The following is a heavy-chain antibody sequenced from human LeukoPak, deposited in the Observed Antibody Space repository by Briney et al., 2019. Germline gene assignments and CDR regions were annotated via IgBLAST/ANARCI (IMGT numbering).Heavy chain of an antibody. CDR3: AKVQEMDTILPPFHY. V-gene: IGHV3-23*01. CDR2: ISGSGGTT. CDR1: GFTFSSYG. Sequence: GGSLRLSCAASGFTFSSYGVHWVRQAPGKGLEWVSAISGSGGTTFYADSVKGRFTISRDNSKNTLYLQVNSLRAADTAIYYCAKVQEMDTILPPFHYWGQGTLVTVSS. D-gene: IGHD5-24*01. J-gene: IGHJ4*02.